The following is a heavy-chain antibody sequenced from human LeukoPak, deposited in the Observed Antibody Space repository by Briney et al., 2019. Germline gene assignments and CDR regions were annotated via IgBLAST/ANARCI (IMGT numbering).Heavy chain of an antibody. J-gene: IGHJ3*01. CDR2: IYYSGST. V-gene: IGHV4-59*08. CDR1: GVSISSYY. CDR3: ARHDGSSWYYAFDV. Sequence: SETLSLTCTVSGVSISSYYWSWIRQPPGKGLEWIGYIYYSGSTNYSPPLKSRVTISPDTSKNQFSLKLSSVTAADTAVYYCARHDGSSWYYAFDVWGQGTMVTVSS. D-gene: IGHD6-13*01.